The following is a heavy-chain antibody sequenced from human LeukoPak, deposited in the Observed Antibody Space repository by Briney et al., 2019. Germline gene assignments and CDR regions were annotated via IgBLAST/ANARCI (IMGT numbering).Heavy chain of an antibody. V-gene: IGHV1-46*01. Sequence: GASVKVSCKASGYTFTSYYMHWVRQAPGQGLEWMGIINPSGGSTSYAQKFQGRVTITADKSTSTAYMELSSLRSEDTAVYHCARGAPCTNGVCYGNFDYWGQGTLVTVSS. CDR2: INPSGGST. CDR3: ARGAPCTNGVCYGNFDY. CDR1: GYTFTSYY. D-gene: IGHD2-8*01. J-gene: IGHJ4*02.